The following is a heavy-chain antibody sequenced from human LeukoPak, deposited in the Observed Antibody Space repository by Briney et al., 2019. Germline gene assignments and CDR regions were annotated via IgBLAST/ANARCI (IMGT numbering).Heavy chain of an antibody. J-gene: IGHJ4*02. CDR3: ARIRSCGGGFYPWDFHY. D-gene: IGHD2-21*02. V-gene: IGHV3-21*01. CDR1: GFAFSSYC. CDR2: ISESSTYI. Sequence: GGSLRLSCAASGFAFSSYCVNWVRQAPGKGLEWVSSISESSTYIYYADSVKGRFTISRDNAKNSLYLQMNSLRAEDTAVYYCARIRSCGGGFYPWDFHYWGQGTPVTVSS.